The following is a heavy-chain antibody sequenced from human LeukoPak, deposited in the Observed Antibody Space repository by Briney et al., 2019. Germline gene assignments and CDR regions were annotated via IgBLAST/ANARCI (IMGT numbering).Heavy chain of an antibody. D-gene: IGHD1-26*01. CDR3: ARHLYRAFDY. J-gene: IGHJ4*02. CDR1: GFTFSTFS. V-gene: IGHV3-48*02. Sequence: QPGGSLRLSCAASGFTFSTFSMNWVRQAPGKGLEWVSYISSSSSSIYYADSAKGRFTTSRDSAKNSLYLQMNGLRDEDTAVYYCARHLYRAFDYWGQGTLVTVSS. CDR2: ISSSSSSI.